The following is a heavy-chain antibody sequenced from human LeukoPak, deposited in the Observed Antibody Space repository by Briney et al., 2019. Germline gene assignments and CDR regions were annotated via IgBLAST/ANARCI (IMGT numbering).Heavy chain of an antibody. V-gene: IGHV4-39*01. CDR2: IYYSGST. CDR1: CGSISSSSYY. Sequence: SETLSLTCTVSCGSISSSSYYWGWIRQPPGKGLEWIGSIYYSGSTYYNPSLKSRVTISVDTSKNQFSLKLISVTAADTAVYYCARPRIAAAGLLDYWGQGTLVTVSS. J-gene: IGHJ4*02. D-gene: IGHD6-13*01. CDR3: ARPRIAAAGLLDY.